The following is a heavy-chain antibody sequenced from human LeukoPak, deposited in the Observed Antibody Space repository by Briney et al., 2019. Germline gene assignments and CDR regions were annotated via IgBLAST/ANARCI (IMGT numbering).Heavy chain of an antibody. Sequence: SETLSLTCTVSGGSISSYYWSWIRQPPGKGLEWIGYIYYSGSTNYNPSLKSRVTISVDTSKNQFSLKLSSVTAADTAVYYCARSPNTRYCSGGSCYEEYFDYWGQGTLVTVSS. D-gene: IGHD2-15*01. J-gene: IGHJ4*02. CDR3: ARSPNTRYCSGGSCYEEYFDY. V-gene: IGHV4-59*01. CDR2: IYYSGST. CDR1: GGSISSYY.